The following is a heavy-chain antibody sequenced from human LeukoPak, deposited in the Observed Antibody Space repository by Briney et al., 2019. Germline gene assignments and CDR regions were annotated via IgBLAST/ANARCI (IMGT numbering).Heavy chain of an antibody. J-gene: IGHJ5*02. D-gene: IGHD3-3*01. CDR2: IYPSGST. V-gene: IGHV4-61*02. Sequence: SETLSLTCTDSGSSISSDSYYWSCIRQPAGNGLEWIGRIYPSGSTNYKPSLKSRVTLSIDTSKNQFSLKLSSVTAADTAVYYCARAQDYDFWSDYFPLTGFDPWGQGTLVTVSS. CDR1: GSSISSDSYY. CDR3: ARAQDYDFWSDYFPLTGFDP.